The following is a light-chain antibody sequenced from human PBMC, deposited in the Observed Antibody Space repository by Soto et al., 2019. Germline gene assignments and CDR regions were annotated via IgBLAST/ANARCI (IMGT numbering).Light chain of an antibody. CDR1: QNVDSNY. CDR2: GAS. J-gene: IGKJ1*01. CDR3: QQYGSLSWT. Sequence: EIVLTQSPGTLSLSPGERATLSCRASQNVDSNYLAWYQQKPGQALRIIIFGASGRATGIPDRFSGSGSGTDFTLTISRLEPEDFAVYYCQQYGSLSWTLGQGTKVDIK. V-gene: IGKV3-20*01.